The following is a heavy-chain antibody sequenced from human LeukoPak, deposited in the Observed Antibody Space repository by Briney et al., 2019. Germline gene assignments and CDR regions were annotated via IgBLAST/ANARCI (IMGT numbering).Heavy chain of an antibody. J-gene: IGHJ5*02. Sequence: GGSLRLSCAASGFTVSGNSMSWVRQAPGKRLEWVSIIYSGDNTYYADSVKGRFTISRDKSKNILYLQMNSLRAEDTAVYYCARDPSSGWYLKGWFDPWGQGTLVTVSS. CDR3: ARDPSSGWYLKGWFDP. D-gene: IGHD6-19*01. CDR1: GFTVSGNS. V-gene: IGHV3-66*01. CDR2: IYSGDNT.